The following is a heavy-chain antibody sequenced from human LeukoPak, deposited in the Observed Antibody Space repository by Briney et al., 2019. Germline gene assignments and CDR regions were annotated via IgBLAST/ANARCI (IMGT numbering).Heavy chain of an antibody. CDR3: ASLGISSSGWLLYYFDY. V-gene: IGHV4-39*01. CDR1: GGSISSSSYY. D-gene: IGHD6-19*01. J-gene: IGHJ4*02. Sequence: SETLSLTCTVSGGSISSSSYYWGWIRQPPGKGLEWIGSIYYSGSTYYNPSLKSRVTISVDTSKNQFSLKLSSVTAADTVVYYCASLGISSSGWLLYYFDYWGQGTLVTVSS. CDR2: IYYSGST.